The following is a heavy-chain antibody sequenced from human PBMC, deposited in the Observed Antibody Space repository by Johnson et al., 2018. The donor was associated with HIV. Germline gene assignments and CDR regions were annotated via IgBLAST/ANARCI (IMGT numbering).Heavy chain of an antibody. D-gene: IGHD2-21*02. CDR1: GFTFSSYG. V-gene: IGHV3-30*02. CDR2: IRYDGSNK. Sequence: QVQLVESGGGVVQPGGSLRLSCAASGFTFSSYGMHWVRQAPGKGLEWVAFIRYDGSNKYYADSVKGRFTISRDNSKNTLYLQMNSLRAEDTAVYYCARPGGDPLTDDAFDIWGQGTMVTVSS. J-gene: IGHJ3*02. CDR3: ARPGGDPLTDDAFDI.